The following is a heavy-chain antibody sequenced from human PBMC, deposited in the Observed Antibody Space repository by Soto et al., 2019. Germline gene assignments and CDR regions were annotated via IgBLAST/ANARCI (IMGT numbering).Heavy chain of an antibody. V-gene: IGHV5-10-1*01. J-gene: IGHJ6*02. CDR3: ARHRIAAAGTGNYGMDV. CDR2: IDPSDSYT. D-gene: IGHD6-13*01. CDR1: GYSFTSSW. Sequence: GESLKISCKGSGYSFTSSWISGVRQMPGKGLEWRGRIDPSDSYTNYSPSFQGHVTISADKSISTAYLQWSSLKASDTAMYYCARHRIAAAGTGNYGMDVWGQGTTVTVSS.